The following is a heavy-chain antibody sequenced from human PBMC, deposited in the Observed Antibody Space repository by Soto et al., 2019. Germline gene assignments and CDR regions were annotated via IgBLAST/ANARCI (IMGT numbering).Heavy chain of an antibody. D-gene: IGHD4-17*01. CDR2: IYYSGST. CDR1: GGSISSYY. Sequence: PSETLSLTCTVSGGSISSYYWSWIRQLPGKGLEWIGYIYYSGSTNYNPSLKSRVTISVDTSKNQFSLKLSSVTAADTAVYYCARDPIDYGGKHYYYYYGMDVWGQGTTVTAP. CDR3: ARDPIDYGGKHYYYYYGMDV. J-gene: IGHJ6*02. V-gene: IGHV4-59*01.